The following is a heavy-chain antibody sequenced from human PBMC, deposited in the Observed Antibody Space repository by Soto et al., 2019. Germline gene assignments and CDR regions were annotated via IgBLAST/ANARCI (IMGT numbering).Heavy chain of an antibody. V-gene: IGHV4-59*12. CDR3: ARGLYDIVVVPAAIRNYGMDV. D-gene: IGHD2-2*01. J-gene: IGHJ6*02. CDR1: GGSISSYY. Sequence: ESLSVTCTVSGGSISSYYWSWIRQPPGEGLEWIGYIYYSGSSNYNPSLKSRVTISVDTSKNQFSLKLSSVTAADTAVYYCARGLYDIVVVPAAIRNYGMDVWGQGTTVTVS. CDR2: IYYSGSS.